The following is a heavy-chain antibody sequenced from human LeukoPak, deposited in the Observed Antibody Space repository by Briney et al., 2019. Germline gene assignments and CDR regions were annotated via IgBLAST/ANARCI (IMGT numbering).Heavy chain of an antibody. V-gene: IGHV1-69-2*01. CDR3: ATDVFTIFGVVMGTNWFDP. Sequence: ASVKVSCKASGYTFTDYYMHWVQQAPGKGLEWMGRVDPEDGETIYAEKFQGRVTITADTSTDTAYMELSSLRSEDTAVYYCATDVFTIFGVVMGTNWFDPWGQGTLVTVSS. J-gene: IGHJ5*02. D-gene: IGHD3-3*01. CDR1: GYTFTDYY. CDR2: VDPEDGET.